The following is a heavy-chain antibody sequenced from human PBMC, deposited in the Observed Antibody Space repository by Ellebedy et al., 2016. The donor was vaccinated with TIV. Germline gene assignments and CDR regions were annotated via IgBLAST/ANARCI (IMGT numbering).Heavy chain of an antibody. CDR3: ARDQGGYGGNGPLDY. Sequence: ASVKVSCXVSGYTLTELSMHWVRQAPGKGLEWMGGFDPEDGETIYAQKFQGRVTMTEDTSTDTAYMELSSLRSEDTAVYYCARDQGGYGGNGPLDYWGQGTLVTVSS. CDR1: GYTLTELS. V-gene: IGHV1-24*01. J-gene: IGHJ4*02. D-gene: IGHD4-23*01. CDR2: FDPEDGET.